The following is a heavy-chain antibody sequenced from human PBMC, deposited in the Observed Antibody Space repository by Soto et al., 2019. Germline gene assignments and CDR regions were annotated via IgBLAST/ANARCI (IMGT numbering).Heavy chain of an antibody. CDR2: IYATGTT. CDR3: VRDGTKTLRDWFDP. Sequence: SETLSLTCTVSGASISGYYWSWIRKSAGKGLEWIGRIYATGTTDYNPSLKSRVMMSVDTSKKQFSLRLRSVTAADTAVYYCVRDGTKTLRDWFDPWGQGISVTVSS. D-gene: IGHD1-1*01. CDR1: GASISGYY. V-gene: IGHV4-4*07. J-gene: IGHJ5*02.